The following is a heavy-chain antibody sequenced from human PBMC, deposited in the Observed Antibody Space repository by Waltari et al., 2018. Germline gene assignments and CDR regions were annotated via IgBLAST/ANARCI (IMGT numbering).Heavy chain of an antibody. V-gene: IGHV4-59*02. J-gene: IGHJ4*02. CDR2: IYDSGAT. Sequence: QVQLQESGPGLVRPSETLSLTCTVSGASVSDYYWNWIRLPPGTGLEWIGTIYDSGATNYNPSLKSGLTRLMDTSKNQFSLILESVTAADRGLYYCTRGLFGRSWTPYYWGQGTLVTVSS. CDR1: GASVSDYY. D-gene: IGHD3-10*01. CDR3: TRGLFGRSWTPYY.